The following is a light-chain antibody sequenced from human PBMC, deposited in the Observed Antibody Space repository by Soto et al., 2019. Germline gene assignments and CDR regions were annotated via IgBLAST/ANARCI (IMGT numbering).Light chain of an antibody. Sequence: MTQTPLSLSVIPGQPASITCRASQGIRNDLGWYQQKPGKAPKLLIYAASSLQSGVPSRFSGSGSGTDFTLTISSLQPEDFATYYCLQDYNYPLTFGGGTKVDIK. V-gene: IGKV1-6*02. J-gene: IGKJ4*01. CDR2: AAS. CDR3: LQDYNYPLT. CDR1: QGIRND.